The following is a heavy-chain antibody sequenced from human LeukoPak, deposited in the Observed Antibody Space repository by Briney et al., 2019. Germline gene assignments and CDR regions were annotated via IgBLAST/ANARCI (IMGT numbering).Heavy chain of an antibody. D-gene: IGHD3-10*01. CDR2: IHYSGST. CDR1: GGSISSYY. Sequence: SETLSLTCTVSGGSISSYYWSWIRQPPGKGLEWIGYIHYSGSTNYNPSLKSRVTISVDTSKNQFSLKLNSVTAADTAVYYCARIRGGSEAYPFVDYWGQGTLVTVSS. CDR3: ARIRGGSEAYPFVDY. J-gene: IGHJ4*02. V-gene: IGHV4-59*08.